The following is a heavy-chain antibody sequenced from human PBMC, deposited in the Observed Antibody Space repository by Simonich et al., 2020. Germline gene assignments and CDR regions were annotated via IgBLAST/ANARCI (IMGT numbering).Heavy chain of an antibody. CDR3: ARHLQLGPFDY. J-gene: IGHJ4*02. D-gene: IGHD1-1*01. Sequence: QVQLQQWGAGLLKPSETLSLTCAVYGGSFSGYYWSWIRQPPGKGLEWIGETNQSGSTNYNPSLKSRVTISVDTSKNQFSLKLSSVTAADTAVYYCARHLQLGPFDYWGQGTLVTVSS. CDR1: GGSFSGYY. CDR2: TNQSGST. V-gene: IGHV4-34*01.